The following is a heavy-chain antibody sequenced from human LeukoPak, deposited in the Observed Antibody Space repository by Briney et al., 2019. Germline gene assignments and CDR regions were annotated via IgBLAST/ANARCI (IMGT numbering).Heavy chain of an antibody. D-gene: IGHD4-11*01. V-gene: IGHV3-23*01. Sequence: GGSLRLSCAASGFTFDDYAMSWVRQAPGKGLEWVSAISGSGGSTYYADSVKGRFTISRDNSKNTLYLQMNSLRAEDTAVYYCAAVAYSNYATFDYWGQGTLVTVSS. CDR2: ISGSGGST. J-gene: IGHJ4*02. CDR3: AAVAYSNYATFDY. CDR1: GFTFDDYA.